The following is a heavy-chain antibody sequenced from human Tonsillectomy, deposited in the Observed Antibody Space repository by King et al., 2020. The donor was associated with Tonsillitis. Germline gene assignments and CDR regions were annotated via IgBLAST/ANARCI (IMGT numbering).Heavy chain of an antibody. CDR2: IYSGGSST. CDR1: GFTFNKYA. Sequence: EVQLVESGGGLVQPGGSLRLSCAASGFTFNKYAMSWVRQAPGKGLEWVSVIYSGGSSTYYRDSVKGRFTISRDNSKNTLYLQMSSLRAEDTAVYYCAKVGGRYEILGGFDIWGQGTMVTVSS. D-gene: IGHD1-26*01. V-gene: IGHV3-23*03. CDR3: AKVGGRYEILGGFDI. J-gene: IGHJ3*02.